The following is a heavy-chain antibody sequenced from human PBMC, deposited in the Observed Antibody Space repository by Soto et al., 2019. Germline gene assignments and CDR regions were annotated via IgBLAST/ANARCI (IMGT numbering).Heavy chain of an antibody. J-gene: IGHJ4*02. CDR3: ARHSAVAKEYYCGY. V-gene: IGHV4-59*08. Sequence: QVQLQESGPGLVKPSETLSLTCTVSGGSISSYYWSWIRQPPGKGLEWIGYIYYSGSTNYNPSLKIRITIAVETSKNESALKLSSVTATDTAVYYCARHSAVAKEYYCGYWGQGTPVTV. CDR1: GGSISSYY. CDR2: IYYSGST. D-gene: IGHD3-10*01.